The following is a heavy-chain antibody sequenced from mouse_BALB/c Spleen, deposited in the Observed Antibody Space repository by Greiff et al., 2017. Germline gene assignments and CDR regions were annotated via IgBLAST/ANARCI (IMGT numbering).Heavy chain of an antibody. D-gene: IGHD2-4*01. Sequence: VQLQQSGAELVKPGASVKLSCKASGYTFTSYYMYWVKQRPGQGLEWIGRIDPYDSETHYNQKFKDKAILTVDKSSSTAYMQLSSLTSEDSAVYYCANTMISFAYWGQGTLVTVSA. J-gene: IGHJ3*01. V-gene: IGHV1-74*01. CDR2: IDPYDSET. CDR1: GYTFTSYY. CDR3: ANTMISFAY.